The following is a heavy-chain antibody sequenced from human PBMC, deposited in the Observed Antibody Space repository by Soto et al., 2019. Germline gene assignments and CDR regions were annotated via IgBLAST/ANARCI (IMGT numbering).Heavy chain of an antibody. CDR2: MNPNSGDT. D-gene: IGHD5-12*01. V-gene: IGHV1-2*02. CDR3: ARESGGATATLDYYYFYMDV. Sequence: QVQLVQSGAEVKKPGASVTVSCKASGYRFSDYYLHWVRQAPGQGPEGMGWMNPNSGDTKYAQKCKGRVTMTRDTSVRTAFMELNWLKSDDTAVYYCARESGGATATLDYYYFYMDVWGIGTTVTVSS. CDR1: GYRFSDYY. J-gene: IGHJ6*03.